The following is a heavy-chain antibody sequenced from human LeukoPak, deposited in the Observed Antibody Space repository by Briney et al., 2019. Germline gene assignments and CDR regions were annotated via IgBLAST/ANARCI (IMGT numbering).Heavy chain of an antibody. D-gene: IGHD6-19*01. CDR1: GYTFTSYD. CDR2: MNPNSGNK. Sequence: ASVKVSCKASGYTFTSYDINWVRQAAGQGLEWMGWMNPNSGNKGCAQKFQGRVTMTRSTSISTAYMELSSLRSEDTAVYYCARGGSGWDLEHDYWGQGTLVTVSS. V-gene: IGHV1-8*01. CDR3: ARGGSGWDLEHDY. J-gene: IGHJ4*02.